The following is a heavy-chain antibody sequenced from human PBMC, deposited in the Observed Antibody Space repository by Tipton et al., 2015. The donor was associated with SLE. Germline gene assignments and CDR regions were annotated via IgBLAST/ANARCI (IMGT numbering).Heavy chain of an antibody. V-gene: IGHV3-30-3*01. Sequence: SLRLSCAASGFTFTSYTLNWVRQAPGKGLEWVAVISYDGSNKYYADSVKGRFTISRDNSKNTLYLEMNSLRPEDTAVYYCARAGGGWSTDAFDIWGQGTMVTVSS. CDR1: GFTFTSYT. J-gene: IGHJ3*02. CDR3: ARAGGGWSTDAFDI. CDR2: ISYDGSNK. D-gene: IGHD6-19*01.